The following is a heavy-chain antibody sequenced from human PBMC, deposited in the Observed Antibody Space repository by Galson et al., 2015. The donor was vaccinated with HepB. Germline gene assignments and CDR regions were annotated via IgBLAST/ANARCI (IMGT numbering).Heavy chain of an antibody. J-gene: IGHJ3*02. V-gene: IGHV3-7*01. CDR1: GFTFSSYW. CDR3: VRDLTYFGTFVYYDALDI. Sequence: SLRLSCAAPGFTFSSYWMTWVRQAPGKGLEWVANIKDDGSETNYVDSMKGRFTISRGNVATSLYLQMNTLRPEETAVYYCVRDLTYFGTFVYYDALDIWGHGTMVIVSS. D-gene: IGHD2/OR15-2a*01. CDR2: IKDDGSET.